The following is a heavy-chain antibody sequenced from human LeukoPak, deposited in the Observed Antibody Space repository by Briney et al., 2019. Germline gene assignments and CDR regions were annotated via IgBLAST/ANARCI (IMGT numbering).Heavy chain of an antibody. CDR2: INPNSGGT. D-gene: IGHD2-2*01. Sequence: ASVKVSCKASRYTFTGYYMHWVRQAPGQGLEWMGWINPNSGGTNYAQKFQGRVTMTRDTSISTAYMELSRLRSDDTAVYYCAREGVVVPAAARPFDYWGQGTLVTLSS. CDR1: RYTFTGYY. J-gene: IGHJ4*02. V-gene: IGHV1-2*02. CDR3: AREGVVVPAAARPFDY.